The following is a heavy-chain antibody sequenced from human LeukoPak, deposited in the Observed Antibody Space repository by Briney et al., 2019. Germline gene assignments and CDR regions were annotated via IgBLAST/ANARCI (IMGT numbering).Heavy chain of an antibody. V-gene: IGHV1-69*04. CDR3: ARDLFMHYFDY. J-gene: IGHJ4*02. Sequence: ASVKVSCKASGGTFSSYAISWVRQAPGQGLEWMGRIIPILGIANYAQKFQGRVTITADKSTSTAYMELSSLRSEDTAVYYCARDLFMHYFDYWGQGILVTVSS. CDR1: GGTFSSYA. CDR2: IIPILGIA. D-gene: IGHD2/OR15-2a*01.